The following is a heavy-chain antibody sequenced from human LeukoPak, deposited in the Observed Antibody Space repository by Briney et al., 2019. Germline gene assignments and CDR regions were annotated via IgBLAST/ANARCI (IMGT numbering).Heavy chain of an antibody. CDR1: GGSISSYY. V-gene: IGHV4-59*01. Sequence: SETLSLTCTVSGGSISSYYWSWIWQPPGKGLEWIGYIYYSGSTNYNPSLKSRVTISVDTSKSQFSLKLSSVTAADTAVYYCARGVLRYSNWFDPWGQGTLVTVSS. CDR3: ARGVLRYSNWFDP. D-gene: IGHD3-9*01. J-gene: IGHJ5*02. CDR2: IYYSGST.